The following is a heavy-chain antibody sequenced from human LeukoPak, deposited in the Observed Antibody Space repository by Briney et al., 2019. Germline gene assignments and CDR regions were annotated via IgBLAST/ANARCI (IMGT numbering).Heavy chain of an antibody. CDR1: GFTFSSYA. J-gene: IGHJ4*02. D-gene: IGHD5-18*01. CDR3: ATWGYRGRTDY. CDR2: ISGSGGSA. Sequence: GGSLRLSCAASGFTFSSYAMSWVRQAPGKGLEWVSAISGSGGSAYYADSVKGRFTISRDNSKNTLYLQMNSLRAEDTAVYYCATWGYRGRTDYWGQGTLVTVSS. V-gene: IGHV3-23*01.